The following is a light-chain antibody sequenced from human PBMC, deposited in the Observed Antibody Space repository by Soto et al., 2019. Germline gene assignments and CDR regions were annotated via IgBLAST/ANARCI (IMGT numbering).Light chain of an antibody. CDR1: QSVSSSY. CDR3: QQYGSSRFT. V-gene: IGKV3-20*01. CDR2: GAS. Sequence: EIVLTQSPGTLSLSPGGRATLSCRASQSVSSSYLAWYQQKPGQAPRLLIYGASSRATGIPDRFSGSGSGTDFTLTISRLEPEDFAVYYCQQYGSSRFTFGPGTNLDIK. J-gene: IGKJ3*01.